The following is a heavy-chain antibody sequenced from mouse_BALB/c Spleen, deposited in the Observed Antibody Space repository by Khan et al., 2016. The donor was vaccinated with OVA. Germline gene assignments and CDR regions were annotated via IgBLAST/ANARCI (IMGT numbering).Heavy chain of an antibody. CDR3: AREGLRGVAMDY. D-gene: IGHD2-4*01. V-gene: IGHV1S56*01. CDR1: GYTFTAYE. J-gene: IGHJ4*01. Sequence: QVRLQQAGPELVKPGALVKISCKASGYTFTAYEINWAKQRPGQGLEWIGGIYPGDGSTKYNENFKGKATLPADTSSNTAYMQLSSLTSEKSAVYFCAREGLRGVAMDYWGQGTSVSVSS. CDR2: IYPGDGST.